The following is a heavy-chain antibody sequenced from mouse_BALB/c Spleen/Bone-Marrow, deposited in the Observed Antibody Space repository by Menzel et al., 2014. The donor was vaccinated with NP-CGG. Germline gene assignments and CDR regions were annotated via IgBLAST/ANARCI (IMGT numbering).Heavy chain of an antibody. J-gene: IGHJ3*01. CDR2: IRSKSNNYAT. CDR3: VRPSYGNYGGFAY. V-gene: IGHV10-1*02. CDR1: GFTFNTYA. D-gene: IGHD2-1*01. Sequence: EVQLQESGGGLVQPKGSLKLSCAASGFTFNTYAMNWVRQAPGKGLEWVARIRSKSNNYATYYADSVKDRFTISRDDSQSMPYLQMNNLKTEDTAMYYCVRPSYGNYGGFAYWGQGTLVTVSA.